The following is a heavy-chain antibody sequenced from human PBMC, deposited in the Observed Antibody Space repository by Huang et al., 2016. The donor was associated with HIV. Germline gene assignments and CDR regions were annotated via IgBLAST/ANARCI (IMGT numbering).Heavy chain of an antibody. D-gene: IGHD2-8*01. V-gene: IGHV3-48*01. CDR2: ISSNSRAV. Sequence: EVQLVESGGGLVQPGGSLRLACVASGFTFNDYSMHWVRQALGKGLEWVSYISSNSRAVYYADSAKGRFTISRDNAKNSLSLQINSLRAEDTAVYYCARGYMPPADYWGQGTLVTVSS. CDR1: GFTFNDYS. J-gene: IGHJ4*02. CDR3: ARGYMPPADY.